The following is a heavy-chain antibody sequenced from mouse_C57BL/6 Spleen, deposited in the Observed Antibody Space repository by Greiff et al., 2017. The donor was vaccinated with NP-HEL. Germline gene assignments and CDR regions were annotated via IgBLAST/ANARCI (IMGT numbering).Heavy chain of an antibody. Sequence: EVKVVESGGGLVKPGGSLNLSCAASGFTFSDYGMHWVRQAPEKGLEWVAYISSGSSTIYYADTVKGRFTISRDNAKNTLFLQMTSLRSEDTAMYYCARDYYGSSFYFDYWGQGTTLTVSS. J-gene: IGHJ2*01. D-gene: IGHD1-1*01. CDR3: ARDYYGSSFYFDY. V-gene: IGHV5-17*01. CDR1: GFTFSDYG. CDR2: ISSGSSTI.